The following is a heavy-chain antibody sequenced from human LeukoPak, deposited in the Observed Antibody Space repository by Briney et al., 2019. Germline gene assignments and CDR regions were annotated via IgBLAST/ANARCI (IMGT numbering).Heavy chain of an antibody. V-gene: IGHV1-8*01. CDR3: ARWDLYSSSPHVGWFDP. J-gene: IGHJ5*02. CDR1: GYTFTSYD. D-gene: IGHD6-13*01. CDR2: MNPNSGNT. Sequence: ASVKVSCKASGYTFTSYDINWVRQATGQGLEWMGWMNPNSGNTGYAQKFQGRVTMTRNTSISTAYMELSSLRSEDTAVYYCARWDLYSSSPHVGWFDPWGQGTLVTVSS.